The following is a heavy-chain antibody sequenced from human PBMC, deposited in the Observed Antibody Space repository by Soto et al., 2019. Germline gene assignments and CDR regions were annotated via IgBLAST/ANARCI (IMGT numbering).Heavy chain of an antibody. CDR3: ARGVTVFGLVSRFWFDP. CDR1: GGSFSGYY. CDR2: IYHSGIT. D-gene: IGHD3-3*01. V-gene: IGHV4-34*01. Sequence: SETLSLTCAVYGGSFSGYYWSWIRQPPGKGLEWIGEIYHSGITNYNPSLKSRVAISVDTSKNQLSLRLSSLTAADRAVYFCARGVTVFGLVSRFWFDPWGQGTVVTVSS. J-gene: IGHJ5*02.